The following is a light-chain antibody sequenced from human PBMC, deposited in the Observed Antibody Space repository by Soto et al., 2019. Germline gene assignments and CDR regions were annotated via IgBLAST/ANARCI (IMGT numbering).Light chain of an antibody. CDR1: QSVSNNY. CDR2: VAS. Sequence: EIVLTQSPGTLSLSPGERATLSCRASQSVSNNYLAWYQQKPGQAPRLLISVASNRATGIPDRFSGSGSGTDFTLTIRRLEPEDFAVYYCQHRSNWGVTFGPGTKVDIK. CDR3: QHRSNWGVT. J-gene: IGKJ3*01. V-gene: IGKV3D-20*02.